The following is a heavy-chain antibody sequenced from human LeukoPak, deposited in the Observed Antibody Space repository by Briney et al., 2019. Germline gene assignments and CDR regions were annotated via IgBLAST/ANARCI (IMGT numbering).Heavy chain of an antibody. V-gene: IGHV4-39*07. J-gene: IGHJ6*03. CDR2: INHSGST. Sequence: SETLSLTCSVSGGSISSSSSYWGWIRQPPGKGLEWIGEINHSGSTNYNPSLKSRVTISVDTSKNQFSLKLSSVTAADTAVYYCARGRWDIVVVPSYYMDVWGKGTTVTVSS. CDR3: ARGRWDIVVVPSYYMDV. CDR1: GGSISSSSSY. D-gene: IGHD2-2*01.